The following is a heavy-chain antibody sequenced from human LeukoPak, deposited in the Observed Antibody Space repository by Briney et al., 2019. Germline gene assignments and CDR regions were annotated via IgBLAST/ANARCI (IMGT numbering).Heavy chain of an antibody. CDR2: INSDGSST. V-gene: IGHV3-74*01. J-gene: IGHJ6*03. Sequence: PGGSLRLSCAASGLTFSSYWMHWVRQAPGKGLVWFSRINSDGSSTSYADSVKGRFTISRDNAKNTLYLQMNSLRAEDTAVYYCARVSSGSYFGYYYYYMDVWGKGTTVTVSS. CDR1: GLTFSSYW. D-gene: IGHD1-26*01. CDR3: ARVSSGSYFGYYYYYMDV.